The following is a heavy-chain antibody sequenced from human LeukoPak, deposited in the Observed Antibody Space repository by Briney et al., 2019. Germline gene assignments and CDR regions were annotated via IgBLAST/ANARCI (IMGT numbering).Heavy chain of an antibody. J-gene: IGHJ1*01. Sequence: PTGGSLRLSCAASGFTFSSYAMSWVRQGQGKGPEWVSSISDHGNSTYTAASVKGRFTISRDNSKNTLYLQMNSLRAEDTAVYYCAKDLIYSSSWSDNWGQGTLVTVSS. V-gene: IGHV3-23*01. CDR3: AKDLIYSSSWSDN. D-gene: IGHD6-13*01. CDR2: ISDHGNST. CDR1: GFTFSSYA.